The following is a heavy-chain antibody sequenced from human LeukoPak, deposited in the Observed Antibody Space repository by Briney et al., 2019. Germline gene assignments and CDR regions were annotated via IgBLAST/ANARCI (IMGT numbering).Heavy chain of an antibody. CDR2: IIPIFGTA. D-gene: IGHD6-13*01. CDR1: GGTFSSYA. V-gene: IGHV1-69*01. CDR3: ARSGGGSSWSSYYYYGMDV. Sequence: SVEVSCKASGGTFSSYAISWVRQAPGQGLEWMGGIIPIFGTANYAQKFQGRVTITADESTSTAYMELSSLRSEDTAVYYCARSGGGSSWSSYYYYGMDVWGKGTTVTVSS. J-gene: IGHJ6*04.